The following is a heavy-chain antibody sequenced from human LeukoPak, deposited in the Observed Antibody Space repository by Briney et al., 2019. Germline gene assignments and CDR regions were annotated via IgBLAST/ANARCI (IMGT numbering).Heavy chain of an antibody. CDR3: ARDRDSSGWYGAFDI. CDR2: INPSGGST. CDR1: GYTFTSYC. V-gene: IGHV1-46*01. D-gene: IGHD6-19*01. Sequence: ASVKVSCKASGYTFTSYCMHWVRQAPGQGLEWMGIINPSGGSTSYAQKFQGRVTMTRDTSTSTVYMELSSLRSEDTAVYYCARDRDSSGWYGAFDIWGQGTMVTVSS. J-gene: IGHJ3*02.